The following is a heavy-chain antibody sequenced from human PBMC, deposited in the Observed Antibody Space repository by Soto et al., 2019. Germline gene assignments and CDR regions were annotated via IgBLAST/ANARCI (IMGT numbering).Heavy chain of an antibody. D-gene: IGHD3-16*01. CDR1: GFSLSTSGVG. Sequence: QITLKESGPTLVKPTQTLTLTCTFSGFSLSTSGVGVGWIRQPPGKALEWLALIYWADDTRYSPSLKRRLTIPKDTSQNQVVLTMTHMDPVDTATYYCAHRRRGSYFDYWGQGTLVTVSS. J-gene: IGHJ4*02. CDR2: IYWADDT. V-gene: IGHV2-5*02. CDR3: AHRRRGSYFDY.